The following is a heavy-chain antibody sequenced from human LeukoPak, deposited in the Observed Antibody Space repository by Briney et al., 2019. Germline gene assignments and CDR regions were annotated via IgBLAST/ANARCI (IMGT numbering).Heavy chain of an antibody. CDR1: GYTFTSYG. CDR3: ARAVNWGPAFDI. V-gene: IGHV1-69*04. J-gene: IGHJ3*02. D-gene: IGHD7-27*01. Sequence: SVKVSCKASGYTFTSYGISWVRQAPGQGLEWMGRIIPILGIANYAQKFQGRVTITADKSTSTAYMELSSLRSEDTAVYYCARAVNWGPAFDIWGQGTMVTVSS. CDR2: IIPILGIA.